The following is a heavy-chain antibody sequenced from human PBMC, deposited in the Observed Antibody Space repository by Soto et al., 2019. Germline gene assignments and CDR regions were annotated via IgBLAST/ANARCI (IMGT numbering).Heavy chain of an antibody. CDR3: ARGSLVGYCSGGSCRRYYYYGMDV. D-gene: IGHD2-15*01. CDR2: INHSGST. V-gene: IGHV4-34*01. CDR1: GGSFSGYY. J-gene: IGHJ6*02. Sequence: QVQLQQWGAGLLKPSETLSLTCAVYGGSFSGYYWSWIRQPPGKGLEWIGEINHSGSTNYNPSLKSRVTISVDTSKNQFSLKLSSVTAADTAVYYCARGSLVGYCSGGSCRRYYYYGMDVWGQGTTVTVSS.